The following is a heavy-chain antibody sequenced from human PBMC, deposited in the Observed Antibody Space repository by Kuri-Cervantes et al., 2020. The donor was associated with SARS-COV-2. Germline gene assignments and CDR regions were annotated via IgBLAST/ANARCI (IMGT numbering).Heavy chain of an antibody. CDR1: GDSVSRNGAA. D-gene: IGHD6-19*01. V-gene: IGHV6-1*01. CDR2: TYYRSKWYT. J-gene: IGHJ3*02. Sequence: SQTLSLTCAISGDSVSRNGAAWTWIRQSTSKGLEWLGRTYYRSKWYTDYAAPVKSRITINPDTSTNQFSLQLTSVTPEDTAVYFCARGRGLETHFDAFDIWGQGTLVTVSS. CDR3: ARGRGLETHFDAFDI.